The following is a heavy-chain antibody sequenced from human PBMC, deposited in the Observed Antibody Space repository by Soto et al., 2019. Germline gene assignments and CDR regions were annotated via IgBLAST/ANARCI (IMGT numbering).Heavy chain of an antibody. CDR1: GGTFSSYA. CDR2: IIPIFGTA. CDR3: ARVAPDDGGNSLGY. J-gene: IGHJ4*02. V-gene: IGHV1-69*12. Sequence: QVQLVQSGAEVKKPGSSVKVSCKASGGTFSSYAISWVRQAPGQGLEWMGGIIPIFGTANYAQKFQGRVKXXAXEXXRTAYMELSSLRSEDTAVYYRARVAPDDGGNSLGYGGQGTLVTVSS. D-gene: IGHD2-21*02.